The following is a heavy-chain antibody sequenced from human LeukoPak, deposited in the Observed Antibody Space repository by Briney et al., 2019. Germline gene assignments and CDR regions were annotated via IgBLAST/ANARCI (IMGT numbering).Heavy chain of an antibody. D-gene: IGHD2-2*01. CDR3: ARAGPYCSSTSCYGNYFDY. CDR2: ISSSGSTI. Sequence: GGSLRLSCAASGFTFSDYYMSWIRQAPGKGLEWVSYISSSGSTIYYADSVKGRFTISRDNAKNSLYLQMNSLRPEDTAVYYCARAGPYCSSTSCYGNYFDYWGQGTLVTVSS. V-gene: IGHV3-11*01. CDR1: GFTFSDYY. J-gene: IGHJ4*02.